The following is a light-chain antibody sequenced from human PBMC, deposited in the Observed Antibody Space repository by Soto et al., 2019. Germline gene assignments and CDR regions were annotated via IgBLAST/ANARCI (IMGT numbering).Light chain of an antibody. CDR3: QQTYSTPPWT. V-gene: IGKV1-39*01. CDR2: DAS. Sequence: DIQMTQSPSSLSASVGDRVTITCRASQSITTFLNWYQQKPGKAPKLLIYDASGLQSGVPSRFSGSGSGTHFALTISSLQPEDFATYYCQQTYSTPPWTFGQGTRVEIK. J-gene: IGKJ1*01. CDR1: QSITTF.